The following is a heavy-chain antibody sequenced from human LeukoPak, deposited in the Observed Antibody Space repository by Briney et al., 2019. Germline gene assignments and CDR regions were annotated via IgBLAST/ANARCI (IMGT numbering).Heavy chain of an antibody. CDR2: ISSSGSTI. D-gene: IGHD5-18*01. Sequence: GGSLRLSCAASGFTFSSYEMNWVRQAPGKGLEWVSYISSSGSTIYCADSVKGRFTISRDNAKNSLYLQMNSLRAEDTAVYYCARQDTAMVLYYYGMDVWGQGTTVTVSS. CDR1: GFTFSSYE. V-gene: IGHV3-48*03. CDR3: ARQDTAMVLYYYGMDV. J-gene: IGHJ6*02.